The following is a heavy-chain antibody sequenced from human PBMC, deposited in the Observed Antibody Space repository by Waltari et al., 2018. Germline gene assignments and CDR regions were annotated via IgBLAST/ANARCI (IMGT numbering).Heavy chain of an antibody. V-gene: IGHV4-59*01. CDR1: GGSISSYY. J-gene: IGHJ4*02. D-gene: IGHD6-19*01. Sequence: QVQLQESGPGLVKPSETLSLTCTVSGGSISSYYWSWIRQPPGKGLEWIGYIYYSGSTNYNPSLKSRVTISVDTSKNQFSLKLSSVTAADTAVYYCARDGGWYYFDYWGQGTLVTVSS. CDR2: IYYSGST. CDR3: ARDGGWYYFDY.